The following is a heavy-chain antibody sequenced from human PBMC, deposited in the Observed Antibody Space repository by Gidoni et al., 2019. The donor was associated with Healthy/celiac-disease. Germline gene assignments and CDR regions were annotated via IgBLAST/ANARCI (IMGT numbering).Heavy chain of an antibody. J-gene: IGHJ5*02. V-gene: IGHV3-9*01. CDR3: AKDHGRSWFNWFDP. CDR2: ITWNSGSI. D-gene: IGHD6-13*01. CDR1: GFTFDDYA. Sequence: EVQLVESGGGLVQPGRSLRLSCAASGFTFDDYAMHWVRQAPGQGLEWVSGITWNSGSIGYADSVKGRFTISRDNAKNSLYLQMNSLRTEDTAVYYCAKDHGRSWFNWFDPWGQGTLVTVSS.